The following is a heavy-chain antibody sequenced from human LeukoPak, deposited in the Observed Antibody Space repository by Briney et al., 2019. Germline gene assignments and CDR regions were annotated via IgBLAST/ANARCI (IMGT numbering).Heavy chain of an antibody. CDR3: ARDPPF. V-gene: IGHV3-48*04. J-gene: IGHJ4*02. Sequence: GGSLRLSCAASGFSTRLYSMGWVRQAPGKGLEWVSYIGSTTTYADSVKGRFTISRDNAKNSLYLQMNSLRAEDTAVYYCARDPPFWGQGTLVTVSS. CDR2: IGSTTT. CDR1: GFSTRLYS.